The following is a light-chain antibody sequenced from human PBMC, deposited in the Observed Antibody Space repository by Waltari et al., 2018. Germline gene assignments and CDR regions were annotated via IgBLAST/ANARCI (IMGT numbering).Light chain of an antibody. CDR2: DNN. V-gene: IGLV1-51*01. CDR3: GTWDSSLNGHI. CDR1: SSNIGGHL. J-gene: IGLJ1*01. Sequence: QSVLTQPPSVSGDPGQRVTISCTGSSSNIGGHLGYWYQQLPGSSPTVLIYDNNKRPSGISDRFSGSKSGTSASLTITGLQPGDEADYYCGTWDSSLNGHIFGPGTRLTVL.